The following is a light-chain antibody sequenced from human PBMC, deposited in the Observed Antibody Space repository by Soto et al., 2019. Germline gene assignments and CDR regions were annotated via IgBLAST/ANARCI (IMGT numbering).Light chain of an antibody. V-gene: IGKV3-20*01. J-gene: IGKJ5*01. CDR1: QSIVTS. Sequence: EVLMTQSPATLSASPGERATLSCRASQSIVTSLAWYQQKPGQPPRLLIYGASNRATGIPDRFSGSGSGTDFTLIINRLEPEDVAIYYCQQYGGSPRITFGQGTRLEIK. CDR2: GAS. CDR3: QQYGGSPRIT.